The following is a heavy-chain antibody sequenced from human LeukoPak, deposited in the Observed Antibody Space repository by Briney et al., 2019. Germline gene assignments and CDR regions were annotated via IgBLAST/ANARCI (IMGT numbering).Heavy chain of an antibody. CDR2: ISYDGSNK. V-gene: IGHV3-30-3*01. Sequence: GGSLRLSCAASGFTFSNAWMSWVRQAPGKGLEWVAVISYDGSNKYYADSVKGRFTISRDNSKNTLYLQMNSLRAEDTAVYYCARKLGHFDYWGQGTLVTVSS. D-gene: IGHD1-7*01. CDR3: ARKLGHFDY. J-gene: IGHJ4*02. CDR1: GFTFSNAW.